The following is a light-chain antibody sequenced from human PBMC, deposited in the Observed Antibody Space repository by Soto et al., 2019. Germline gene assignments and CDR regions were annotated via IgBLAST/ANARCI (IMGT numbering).Light chain of an antibody. CDR2: DAS. CDR1: QSVSSFL. V-gene: IGKV3D-20*02. CDR3: QQRSIWPRNT. J-gene: IGKJ2*01. Sequence: EIVLTQSPGTLSLSPGERATLTCRASQSVSSFLLAWYQQKPGQAPRLLIYDASSRATGIPDRFSGSGSGTDFTLTISRLEPEDFAVYYCQQRSIWPRNTFGLGTKLEIK.